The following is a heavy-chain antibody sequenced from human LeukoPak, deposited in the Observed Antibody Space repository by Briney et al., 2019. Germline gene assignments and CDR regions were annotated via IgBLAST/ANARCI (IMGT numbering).Heavy chain of an antibody. V-gene: IGHV1-18*01. D-gene: IGHD2-15*01. J-gene: IGHJ4*02. Sequence: ASVKVSCKASGYTFTSYGISWVRQAPGQGLEWMGWISAYNGNTNYAQKLQGRVTMTTDTSTSTAYMELRSLRYDDTAVYYCARAFVVVVAATGGPLDYWGQGTLVTVSS. CDR3: ARAFVVVVAATGGPLDY. CDR1: GYTFTSYG. CDR2: ISAYNGNT.